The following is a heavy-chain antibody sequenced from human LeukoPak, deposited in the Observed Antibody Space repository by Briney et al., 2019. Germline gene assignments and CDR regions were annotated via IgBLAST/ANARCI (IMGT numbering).Heavy chain of an antibody. CDR2: INPSGGST. D-gene: IGHD6-13*01. V-gene: IGHV1-46*01. J-gene: IGHJ4*02. Sequence: ASVKVSXKASGYTFTSYYMHWVRQAPGQGLEWMGIINPSGGSTMYAQKFQGRVTMPRDTSTSTVYMELSSLRSEDAAVYYCARDPTGIAAADALGGYWGQGTLVTVSS. CDR3: ARDPTGIAAADALGGY. CDR1: GYTFTSYY.